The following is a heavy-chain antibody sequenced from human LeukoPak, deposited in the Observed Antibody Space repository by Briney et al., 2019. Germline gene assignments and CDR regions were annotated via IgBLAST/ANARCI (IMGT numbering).Heavy chain of an antibody. Sequence: GGSLRLSCAASGFTFSSYGMHWVRQAPGKGLEWVAVISYDGSNKYYADSVKGRFTISRDNSKNTLYLQMNSLRAEDTAVYYCARSKGIGLWFGELFPLDYWGQGTLVTVSS. V-gene: IGHV3-30*03. CDR3: ARSKGIGLWFGELFPLDY. J-gene: IGHJ4*02. D-gene: IGHD3-10*01. CDR2: ISYDGSNK. CDR1: GFTFSSYG.